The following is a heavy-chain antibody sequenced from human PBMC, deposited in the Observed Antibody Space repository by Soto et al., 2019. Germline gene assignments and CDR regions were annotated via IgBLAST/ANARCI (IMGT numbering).Heavy chain of an antibody. J-gene: IGHJ4*02. D-gene: IGHD6-13*01. CDR1: GGSISSSNW. Sequence: SETLSLTCAVSGGSISSSNWWSWVRQPPGKGLEWIGEIYHSGSTNYNPSLKSRVTISVDKSKNQFSLKLSSVTAADTAVYYCAREGTGAAAGSFDYWGQGTLVTVSS. V-gene: IGHV4-4*02. CDR3: AREGTGAAAGSFDY. CDR2: IYHSGST.